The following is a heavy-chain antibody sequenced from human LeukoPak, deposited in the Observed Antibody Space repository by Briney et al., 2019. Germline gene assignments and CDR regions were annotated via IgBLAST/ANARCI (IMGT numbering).Heavy chain of an antibody. J-gene: IGHJ3*02. D-gene: IGHD2-21*02. Sequence: SETLSLTCAVSGGSISSGGYSWSWIRQPPGKGLEWIGYIYHSGSNYYNPSLKSRGTISVDRSKNQFSLKLNSMTAADTAVYYCAREASYCGGDCFYPFDIWGQGTMVTVSS. CDR2: IYHSGSN. CDR1: GGSISSGGYS. V-gene: IGHV4-30-2*01. CDR3: AREASYCGGDCFYPFDI.